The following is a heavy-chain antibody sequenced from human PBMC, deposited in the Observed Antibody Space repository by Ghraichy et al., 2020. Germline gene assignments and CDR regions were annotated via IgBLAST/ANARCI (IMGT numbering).Heavy chain of an antibody. CDR1: GYTFTSYY. Sequence: ASVKVSCKASGYTFTSYYMHWVRQAPGQGLEWMGIITPSGGNTNYAQKFQGRVTMTRDTSTSTVYMELSSLRSEDTAVYYCARAWDSYSEVDYWGQGTLVTVSS. CDR2: ITPSGGNT. J-gene: IGHJ4*02. D-gene: IGHD3-16*01. V-gene: IGHV1-46*01. CDR3: ARAWDSYSEVDY.